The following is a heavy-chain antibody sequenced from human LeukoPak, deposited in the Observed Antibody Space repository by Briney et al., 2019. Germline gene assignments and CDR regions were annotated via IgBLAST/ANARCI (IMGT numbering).Heavy chain of an antibody. Sequence: ASVKVSCKASVGTFSSYAISWGRQAPAQGLEWVGGIIPTFGTPNYEQKFQGTVTNIADESTSTAYLGLSSLRSEDTAVYYCARVGAGIPAAGSFRYWGQGTLVTVSS. CDR2: IIPTFGTP. CDR3: ARVGAGIPAAGSFRY. J-gene: IGHJ4*02. V-gene: IGHV1-69*13. CDR1: VGTFSSYA. D-gene: IGHD6-13*01.